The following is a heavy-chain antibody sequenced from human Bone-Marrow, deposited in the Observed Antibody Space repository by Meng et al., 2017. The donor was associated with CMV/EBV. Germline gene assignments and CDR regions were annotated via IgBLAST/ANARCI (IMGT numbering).Heavy chain of an antibody. CDR1: GWSFSGYY. J-gene: IGHJ6*02. CDR2: INHSGST. V-gene: IGHV4-34*01. Sequence: GSLRLSCAVYGWSFSGYYWSWIRQPPGKGLEWIGEINHSGSTNYNPSLKSRVTISVDTSKNQFSRKLSSVTAADTAVYYCAKDLGSALPSPVNGYYYGMDVWGQGTTVTVPS. CDR3: AKDLGSALPSPVNGYYYGMDV. D-gene: IGHD2-8*01.